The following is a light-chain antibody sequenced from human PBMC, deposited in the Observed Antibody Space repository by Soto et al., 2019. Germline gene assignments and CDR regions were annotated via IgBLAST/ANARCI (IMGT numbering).Light chain of an antibody. V-gene: IGKV3-11*01. CDR3: QQRSNWPLLT. CDR1: QSVSSY. J-gene: IGKJ4*01. Sequence: ELVLTQSPATLSLSPGERATLSCRASQSVSSYLAWYQQKPGQAPGLLIYDASNRATGIPARFSGSGSGTDFTLTISSLEPEDFAVYYCQQRSNWPLLTFGGGTKVDIK. CDR2: DAS.